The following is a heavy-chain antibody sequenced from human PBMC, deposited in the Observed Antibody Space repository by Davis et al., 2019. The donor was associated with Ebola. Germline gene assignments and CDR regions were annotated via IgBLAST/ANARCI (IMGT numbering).Heavy chain of an antibody. V-gene: IGHV4-59*01. J-gene: IGHJ4*02. CDR3: ARFWGYGDYVLDY. D-gene: IGHD4-17*01. CDR2: IYYSGST. Sequence: SDTLSLTCPAPGGSISSYYWRWIRQPPGKGLEWIGYIYYSGSTNYNPSLKSRVTISVDTSKNQFSLKLSSVTAADTAVYYCARFWGYGDYVLDYWGQGTLVTVSS. CDR1: GGSISSYY.